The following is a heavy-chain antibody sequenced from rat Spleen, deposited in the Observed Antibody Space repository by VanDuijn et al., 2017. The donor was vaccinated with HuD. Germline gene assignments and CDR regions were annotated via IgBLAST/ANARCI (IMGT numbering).Heavy chain of an antibody. CDR1: CYSITSTY. CDR2: ISYSGST. J-gene: IGHJ2*01. Sequence: EVQLRESGPGLVKPSQSLSLTCSVTCYSITSTYWGWIRKLPGNKMEWIGPISYSGSTSYNPSLKSRISITRDTSNNQFFLQLNSVTTEDTATYYCARYYYSSYIFDSWGQGVMVTVSS. D-gene: IGHD1-2*01. V-gene: IGHV3-1*01. CDR3: ARYYYSSYIFDS.